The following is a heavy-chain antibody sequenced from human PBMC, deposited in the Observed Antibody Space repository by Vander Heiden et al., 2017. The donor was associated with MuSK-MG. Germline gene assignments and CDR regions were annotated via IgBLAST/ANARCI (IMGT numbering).Heavy chain of an antibody. CDR3: TKAYYYDSSYAFDI. Sequence: EVQLLESGGGLVQPGGSLRLSCAASGFTFSIYAMSWGRQAPGKGLEWISVISGSGGSTYADSVKGRFIISRDNSKNTLYLQMNSLRAEDTAVYYCTKAYYYDSSYAFDIWGQGTMVTVSS. J-gene: IGHJ3*02. CDR1: GFTFSIYA. V-gene: IGHV3-23*01. CDR2: ISGSGGST. D-gene: IGHD3-22*01.